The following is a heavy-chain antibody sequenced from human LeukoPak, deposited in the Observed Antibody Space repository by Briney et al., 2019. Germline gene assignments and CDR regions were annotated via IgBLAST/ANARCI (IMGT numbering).Heavy chain of an antibody. Sequence: GGPLRLSCAASGFTFSNYAMSWVRQAPGKGLEWVSLISGSGGNTYYADSVKGRFTISRDKSKNTLFLQMNSLRAEDTALYYCARDIVAKPDYWGQGTLVTVSS. J-gene: IGHJ4*02. D-gene: IGHD5-12*01. CDR1: GFTFSNYA. CDR3: ARDIVAKPDY. CDR2: ISGSGGNT. V-gene: IGHV3-23*01.